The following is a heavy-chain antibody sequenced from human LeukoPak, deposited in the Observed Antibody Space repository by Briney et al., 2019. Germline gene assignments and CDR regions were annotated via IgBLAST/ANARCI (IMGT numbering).Heavy chain of an antibody. CDR1: GFTFSSYA. Sequence: GGSLRLSCAASGFTFSSYAMHWVRQAPGKGLEWVAVISYDGSNKYYADSVKGRFTISRDNSKNTLYLQMNSLRAEDTAVYYCARDPSTQWLVQYYFDYWGQGTLVTVSS. J-gene: IGHJ4*02. CDR3: ARDPSTQWLVQYYFDY. V-gene: IGHV3-30*04. D-gene: IGHD6-19*01. CDR2: ISYDGSNK.